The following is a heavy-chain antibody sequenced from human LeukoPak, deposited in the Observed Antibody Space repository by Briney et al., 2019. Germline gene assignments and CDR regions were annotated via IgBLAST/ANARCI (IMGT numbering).Heavy chain of an antibody. Sequence: PGGSLRLSCAASGFTFSSYWLTWVRQAPGKGLEWVANIKQDGSEKFYVDSVKGRFTISRDSAKNSLYLQMNSLRAEDTAVYYCAKAHSSGWYNGDAFDIWGQGTMVTVSS. V-gene: IGHV3-7*03. CDR2: IKQDGSEK. J-gene: IGHJ3*02. CDR3: AKAHSSGWYNGDAFDI. D-gene: IGHD6-19*01. CDR1: GFTFSSYW.